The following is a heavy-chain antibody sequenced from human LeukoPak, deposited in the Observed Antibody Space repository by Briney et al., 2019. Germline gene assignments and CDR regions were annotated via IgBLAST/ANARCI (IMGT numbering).Heavy chain of an antibody. CDR3: ARAFTT. Sequence: GGSLRLSCAASGFTFSSYGMHWVRQAPGKGLEWVANIKHDGSEKYYVDSVKGRFSISRDNAKNSLYLQMNSLRAEDTAVYYCARAFTTWGQGTLVTVSS. V-gene: IGHV3-7*03. D-gene: IGHD2/OR15-2a*01. CDR2: IKHDGSEK. J-gene: IGHJ4*02. CDR1: GFTFSSYG.